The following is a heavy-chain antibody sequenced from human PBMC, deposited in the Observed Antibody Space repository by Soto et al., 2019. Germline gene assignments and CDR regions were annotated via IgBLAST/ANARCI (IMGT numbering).Heavy chain of an antibody. Sequence: QVQLVQSGAEVKKPGSSVKVSCKASGGTFSSYAISWVRQAPGQGLEWMGGIIPIFGTANYAQKFQGRVTITADESTSTAYRELSSLRSEDTAVYYCASGYYDSSGPVLAFDIWGQGTMVTVSS. D-gene: IGHD3-22*01. CDR3: ASGYYDSSGPVLAFDI. J-gene: IGHJ3*02. CDR2: IIPIFGTA. V-gene: IGHV1-69*12. CDR1: GGTFSSYA.